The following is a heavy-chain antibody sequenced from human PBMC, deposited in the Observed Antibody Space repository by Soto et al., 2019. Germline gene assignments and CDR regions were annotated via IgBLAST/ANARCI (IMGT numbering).Heavy chain of an antibody. CDR2: ISYDGSNK. CDR1: GFTFSSYG. CDR3: AKDVVVGATTGLGDYYYYYGMDV. Sequence: PGGSLRLSCAASGFTFSSYGMHWFRQAPGKGLEWVAVISYDGSNKYYADSVKGRFTISRDNSKNTLYLQMNSLRAEDTAVYYCAKDVVVGATTGLGDYYYYYGMDVWGQGTTVTVSS. D-gene: IGHD1-26*01. J-gene: IGHJ6*02. V-gene: IGHV3-30*18.